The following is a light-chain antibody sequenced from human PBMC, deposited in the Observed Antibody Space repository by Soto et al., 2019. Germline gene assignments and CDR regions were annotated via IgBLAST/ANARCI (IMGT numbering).Light chain of an antibody. Sequence: EIVLTQSPATLSLSPGERATLSCRASQSIRNYLAWYQQKPGQAPRLLIYDASNRATGIPARFSGSGSGTDFTLTISSLEPADFAVYYCQQRSTWLWTFGQGTKVEIK. CDR3: QQRSTWLWT. CDR2: DAS. CDR1: QSIRNY. J-gene: IGKJ1*01. V-gene: IGKV3-11*01.